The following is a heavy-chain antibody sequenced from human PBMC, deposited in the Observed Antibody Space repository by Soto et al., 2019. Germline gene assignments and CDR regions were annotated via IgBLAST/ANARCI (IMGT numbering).Heavy chain of an antibody. V-gene: IGHV3-33*01. Sequence: QVQLVESGGGVVQPGRSLRLSCAASGFVFDTYGMHWVRQAPGKGLEWVADIWYDGSNRNYADSVKGRFTISRDNSKNTLYLQMTSLRAEDTAVYFRARPWNDDWFDPWGQGTLVIVSS. CDR2: IWYDGSNR. J-gene: IGHJ5*02. CDR1: GFVFDTYG. D-gene: IGHD1-1*01. CDR3: ARPWNDDWFDP.